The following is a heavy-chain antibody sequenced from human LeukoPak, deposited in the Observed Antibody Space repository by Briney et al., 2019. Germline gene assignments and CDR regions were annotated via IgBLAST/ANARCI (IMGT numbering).Heavy chain of an antibody. J-gene: IGHJ4*02. D-gene: IGHD1-26*01. CDR1: GFTFDDYA. CDR3: AKDTGLSYPNYYFDY. V-gene: IGHV3-43D*03. Sequence: PGGSLRLSCAASGFTFDDYAMHWVRQAPGKGLEWVSLISWDGGSTYYADSVKGRFTISRDNSKNSLYLQMNSLRAEDTALYYCAKDTGLSYPNYYFDYWGQGTLVTVSS. CDR2: ISWDGGST.